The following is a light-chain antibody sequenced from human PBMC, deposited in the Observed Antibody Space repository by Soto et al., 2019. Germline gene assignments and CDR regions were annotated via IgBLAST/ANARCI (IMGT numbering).Light chain of an antibody. Sequence: DIQMTQSPSTLSASVGDRVTIACRASQSISNSLAWYQQKPGKAPNLLIYKASSLESGVPSRFSGSGSGTEFTPTISSLQPDDFATYYCRQYVSYPVTFGGGTKVEMK. CDR2: KAS. J-gene: IGKJ4*01. CDR1: QSISNS. CDR3: RQYVSYPVT. V-gene: IGKV1-5*03.